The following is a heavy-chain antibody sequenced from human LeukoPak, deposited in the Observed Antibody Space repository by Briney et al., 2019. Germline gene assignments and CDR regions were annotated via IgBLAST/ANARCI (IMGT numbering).Heavy chain of an antibody. CDR2: IKQDGSEK. J-gene: IGHJ6*02. CDR3: ARFRSRPKPYYYYGMDV. CDR1: GFTFSSYW. Sequence: GGSLRLSCAASGFTFSSYWMSWVRQDPGKGLEWVANIKQDGSEKYYVDSVKGRFTISRDNAKNSLYLQMNSLRAEDTAVYYCARFRSRPKPYYYYGMDVWGQGTTVTVSS. V-gene: IGHV3-7*01. D-gene: IGHD2/OR15-2a*01.